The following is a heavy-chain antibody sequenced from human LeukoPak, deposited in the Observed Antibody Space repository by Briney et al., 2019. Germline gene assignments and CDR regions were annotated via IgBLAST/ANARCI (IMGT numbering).Heavy chain of an antibody. V-gene: IGHV3-30*18. Sequence: PGRSLRLSCAASGFTFSSYGMHWVRQAPGKGLEWVAVISYDGSNKYYADSVKGRFTISRDNSKNTLYLQMNSLRAEDTAVYYCAKDQYGSGSYYTGVFDIWGQGTMVTVSS. CDR2: ISYDGSNK. CDR1: GFTFSSYG. J-gene: IGHJ3*02. CDR3: AKDQYGSGSYYTGVFDI. D-gene: IGHD3-10*01.